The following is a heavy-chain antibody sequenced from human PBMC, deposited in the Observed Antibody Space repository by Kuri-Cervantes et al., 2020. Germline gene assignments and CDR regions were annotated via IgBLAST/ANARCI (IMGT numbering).Heavy chain of an antibody. J-gene: IGHJ6*03. CDR1: GFTFSSYA. CDR2: ISSNGGST. V-gene: IGHV3-64*02. Sequence: GESLKISCAASGFTFSSYAMHWVRQAPGKGLEYVSAISSNGGSTYYADSVKGRFTISRDNSKNTLYLQMGSLRAEDMAVYYCAKRGYYYDSSKRGMDYYYMDVWGKGTTVTVSS. CDR3: AKRGYYYDSSKRGMDYYYMDV. D-gene: IGHD3-22*01.